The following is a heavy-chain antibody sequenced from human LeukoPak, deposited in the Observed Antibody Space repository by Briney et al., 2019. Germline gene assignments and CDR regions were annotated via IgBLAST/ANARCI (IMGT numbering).Heavy chain of an antibody. Sequence: GGALRLSCAASGFTFSSYSMNWVRQAPGKGLEWVSYISSSSSTIYYADSVKGRFTISRDNAKNSLYLQMNSLRDEDTAVDYCARSEGSGWGLLAYYYYDMDVWGKGTTVTVSS. CDR1: GFTFSSYS. V-gene: IGHV3-48*02. CDR2: ISSSSSTI. CDR3: ARSEGSGWGLLAYYYYDMDV. J-gene: IGHJ6*03. D-gene: IGHD6-19*01.